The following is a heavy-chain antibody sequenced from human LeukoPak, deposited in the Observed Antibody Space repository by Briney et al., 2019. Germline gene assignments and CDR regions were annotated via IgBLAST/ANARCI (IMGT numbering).Heavy chain of an antibody. Sequence: GGSLRLSCAASGFTFGSYAMHWVRQAPGKGLEWVAVISYDGSNKYYADSVKARFTISRDNSKNTLYLQMNSLSADDTAVYYCARDILRGSAGNYYYMDVWGKGTTVTVSS. J-gene: IGHJ6*03. CDR3: ARDILRGSAGNYYYMDV. V-gene: IGHV3-30*04. CDR2: ISYDGSNK. D-gene: IGHD3-3*01. CDR1: GFTFGSYA.